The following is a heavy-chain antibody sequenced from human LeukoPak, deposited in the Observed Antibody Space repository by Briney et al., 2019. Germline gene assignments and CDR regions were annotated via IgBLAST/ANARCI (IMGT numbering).Heavy chain of an antibody. V-gene: IGHV3-53*01. CDR1: GFTFTNYW. J-gene: IGHJ4*02. Sequence: PGGSLRLSCAASGFTFTNYWMSWVRQAPGKGLEWVSIIHYDGKIRYAGSVGGRFTIYRDDSENTLFLQMNSLRVDDTAVYFCASGDGYLQPYWGQGTLVTVSS. CDR2: IHYDGKI. D-gene: IGHD2-21*01. CDR3: ASGDGYLQPY.